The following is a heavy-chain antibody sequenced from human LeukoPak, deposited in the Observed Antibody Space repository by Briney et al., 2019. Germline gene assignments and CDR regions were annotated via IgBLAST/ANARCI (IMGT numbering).Heavy chain of an antibody. J-gene: IGHJ4*02. CDR2: ISSSGSTI. Sequence: HTGGSLRLSCAASGFTFSSYEMNWVRQAPGKGLEWVSYISSSGSTIYYADSVKGRFTISRDNAKNSLYLQMNSLRAEDTAVYYCVRGIRSWAGYWGQGTLVTVSS. D-gene: IGHD1-26*01. CDR3: VRGIRSWAGY. V-gene: IGHV3-48*03. CDR1: GFTFSSYE.